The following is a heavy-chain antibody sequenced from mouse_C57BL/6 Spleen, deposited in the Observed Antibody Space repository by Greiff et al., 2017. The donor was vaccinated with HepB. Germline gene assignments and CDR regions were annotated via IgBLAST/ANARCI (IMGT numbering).Heavy chain of an antibody. CDR3: ARDDCYEYYAMDY. J-gene: IGHJ4*01. Sequence: EVMLVESGGGLVKPGGSLKLSCAASGFTFSDYGMHWVRQAPEKGLEWVAYISSGSSTIYYADTVKGRFTISRDNAKNTLFLQMTSLRSEDTAMYYCARDDCYEYYAMDYWGQGTSVTVSS. D-gene: IGHD2-3*01. CDR1: GFTFSDYG. CDR2: ISSGSSTI. V-gene: IGHV5-17*01.